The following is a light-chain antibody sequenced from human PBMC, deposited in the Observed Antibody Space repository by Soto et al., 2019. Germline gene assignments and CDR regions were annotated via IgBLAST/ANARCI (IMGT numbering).Light chain of an antibody. Sequence: DIQMTQSPSSLSASVGDRVTITCRASQVIGNFISWYQLKPGKAPNLLIYAASSLQSGVPSRFIGSGSGTDFTLTISSLQPEDFATYFCQQDYSAPWTFGQGTKVDIK. CDR1: QVIGNF. J-gene: IGKJ1*01. V-gene: IGKV1-39*01. CDR3: QQDYSAPWT. CDR2: AAS.